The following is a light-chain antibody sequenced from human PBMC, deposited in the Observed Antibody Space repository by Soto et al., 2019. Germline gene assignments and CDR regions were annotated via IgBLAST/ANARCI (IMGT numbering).Light chain of an antibody. V-gene: IGKV1-9*01. CDR1: QDISTY. CDR2: TAS. J-gene: IGKJ2*01. Sequence: DIQLNQSPSFLSASVGDRVTITCRASQDISTYLAWYQQKPGKAPKVLIYTASTLQSGVPSRFSGSGSGTEFTLTISSLQPEDFATYYCQQLNSYPALFGQGTKLEIK. CDR3: QQLNSYPAL.